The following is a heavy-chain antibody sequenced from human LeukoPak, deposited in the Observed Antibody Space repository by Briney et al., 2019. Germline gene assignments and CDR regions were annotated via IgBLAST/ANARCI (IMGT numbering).Heavy chain of an antibody. CDR1: GITLMSYT. Sequence: GGSLRLSCSGSGITLMSYTIHWFRRAPGKGLEWMTCVLDNTDFPYYADSVEGRFIISRDSSKNVVYLQMNSLRPEDTAIYYCASEPGLSRGPDYAMDVWGQGTTVTVSS. J-gene: IGHJ6*02. V-gene: IGHV3-30-3*01. CDR3: ASEPGLSRGPDYAMDV. D-gene: IGHD3-16*01. CDR2: VLDNTDFP.